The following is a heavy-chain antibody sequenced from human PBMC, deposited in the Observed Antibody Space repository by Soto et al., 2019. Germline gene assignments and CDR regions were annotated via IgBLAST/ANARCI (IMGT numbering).Heavy chain of an antibody. CDR3: AADLGGYYYHWFDP. J-gene: IGHJ5*02. CDR1: GFTFTSSA. V-gene: IGHV1-58*01. D-gene: IGHD3-22*01. Sequence: SVKVSCKASGFTFTSSAVQWVRQARGQRLEWIGWIVVGSGNTNYAQKFQERVTITRDMSTSTAYMELSSLRSEDTAVYYCAADLGGYYYHWFDPWGQGTLVTVSS. CDR2: IVVGSGNT.